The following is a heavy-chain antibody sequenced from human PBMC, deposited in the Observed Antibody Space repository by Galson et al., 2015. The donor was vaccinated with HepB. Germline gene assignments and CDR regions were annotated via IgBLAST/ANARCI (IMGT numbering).Heavy chain of an antibody. CDR1: GDSASSGTHY. CDR3: ARDRGGVYGMDV. J-gene: IGHJ6*02. D-gene: IGHD3-10*01. V-gene: IGHV4-61*01. CDR2: IYYSDNT. Sequence: ETLSLTCTVSGDSASSGTHYYNWIRQPPGEGLEWIGYIYYSDNTSYNPSLKSRVTISVSTCKNQLSLKLSSVTAADTAVYYCARDRGGVYGMDVWGQGTTVTVSS.